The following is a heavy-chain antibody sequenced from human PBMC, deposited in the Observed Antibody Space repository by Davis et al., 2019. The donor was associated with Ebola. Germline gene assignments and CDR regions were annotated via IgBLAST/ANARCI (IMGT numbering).Heavy chain of an antibody. Sequence: SETLSFTCAVYGGSFSGYYWSWIRQPPGKGLEWIGEINHSGSTNYNPSLKSRVTISVDTSKNQFSLKLSSVTAADTAVYYCARGRIRVPPGMDVWGQGTTVTVSS. CDR1: GGSFSGYY. CDR2: INHSGST. CDR3: ARGRIRVPPGMDV. V-gene: IGHV4-34*01. J-gene: IGHJ6*02.